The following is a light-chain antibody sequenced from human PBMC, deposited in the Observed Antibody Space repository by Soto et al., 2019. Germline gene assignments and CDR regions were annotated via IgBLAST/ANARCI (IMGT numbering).Light chain of an antibody. Sequence: QAVVTHEPSFSVSPGGTVTLTCGLSSGSVSTSSYPSWYQQTPGQAPRTLIYRTNVRSSGVPDRVSGSILGNKAALTITGAQAEDESDYYCVLYMGSGVSVFGGGTTLTVL. V-gene: IGLV8-61*01. CDR3: VLYMGSGVSV. CDR1: SGSVSTSSY. CDR2: RTN. J-gene: IGLJ2*01.